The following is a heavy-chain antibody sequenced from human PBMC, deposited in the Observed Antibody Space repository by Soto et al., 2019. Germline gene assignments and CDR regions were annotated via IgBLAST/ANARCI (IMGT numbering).Heavy chain of an antibody. CDR1: GYSFTSYW. CDR2: IYPGDSDT. D-gene: IGHD1-20*01. J-gene: IGHJ6*03. Sequence: GESLKISCKGSGYSFTSYWIGWVRQMPVKGLEWMGIIYPGDSDTRYSPSFQGQVTISADKSISTAYLQWSSLKASDTAMYYCARGYNLPSNYYYYMDVWGKGTTVTVSS. CDR3: ARGYNLPSNYYYYMDV. V-gene: IGHV5-51*01.